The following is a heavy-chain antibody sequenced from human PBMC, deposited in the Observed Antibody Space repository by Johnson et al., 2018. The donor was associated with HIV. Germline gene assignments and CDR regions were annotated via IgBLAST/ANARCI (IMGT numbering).Heavy chain of an antibody. V-gene: IGHV3-23*04. D-gene: IGHD6-13*01. CDR2: IRGSGGCT. Sequence: VQLVESGGGLVQPGGSLRLSCAASGFTFSSYAMSWVRPSPGQGLEWVSAIRGSGGCTYYADSVKGRFTISRDNSKNTLYLQMNSLRAEDTAVYYCARAGRQQLVLDAFDIWGQGTMVTVSS. CDR3: ARAGRQQLVLDAFDI. J-gene: IGHJ3*02. CDR1: GFTFSSYA.